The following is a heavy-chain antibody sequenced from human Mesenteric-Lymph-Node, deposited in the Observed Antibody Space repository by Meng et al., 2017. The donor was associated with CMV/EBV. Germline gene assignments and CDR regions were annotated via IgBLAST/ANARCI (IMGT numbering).Heavy chain of an antibody. J-gene: IGHJ4*02. CDR1: GGSFSGYY. D-gene: IGHD6-6*01. CDR2: INHSGST. Sequence: SETLSLTCAVYGGSFSGYYWSWIRQPPGKGLEWIGEINHSGSTNYNPSLKSRVTLSLDMSKNQFSLNLSSVTAADTAVYYCARVSSVSSSSLWGQGTLVTVSS. CDR3: ARVSSVSSSSL. V-gene: IGHV4-34*01.